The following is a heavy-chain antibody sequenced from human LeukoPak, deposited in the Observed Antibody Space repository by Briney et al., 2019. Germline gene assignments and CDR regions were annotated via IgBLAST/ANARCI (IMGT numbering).Heavy chain of an antibody. J-gene: IGHJ4*02. Sequence: ASVKVSCKASGGTFSSYAISWVRQAPGQGLEWMGWISAYNGNTNYAQKLQGRVTMTTDTSTSTAYMELRSLRSDDTAVYYCARTSSGSNPDYWGQGTLVTVSS. CDR1: GGTFSSYA. CDR2: ISAYNGNT. V-gene: IGHV1-18*01. D-gene: IGHD3-10*01. CDR3: ARTSSGSNPDY.